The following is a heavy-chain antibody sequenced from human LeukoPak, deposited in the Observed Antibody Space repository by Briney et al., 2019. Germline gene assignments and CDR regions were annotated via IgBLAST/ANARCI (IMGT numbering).Heavy chain of an antibody. Sequence: GGSLRLSCAASGFTFSGSAMHWVRQASGKGLEWVGRIRSKADSYATAYAPSVKGRFTISRDDSKNTASLQMNSLKTEDTAVYYCASGLWFGEFGDWGQGTLVTVSS. CDR1: GFTFSGSA. J-gene: IGHJ4*02. V-gene: IGHV3-73*01. CDR3: ASGLWFGEFGD. CDR2: IRSKADSYAT. D-gene: IGHD3-10*01.